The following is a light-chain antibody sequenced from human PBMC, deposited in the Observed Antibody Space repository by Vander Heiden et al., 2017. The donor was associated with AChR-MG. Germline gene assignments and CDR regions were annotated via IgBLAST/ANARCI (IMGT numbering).Light chain of an antibody. CDR2: EDN. Sequence: NFMLTQPHSVSESPGKTVTISCTGSSGSIASNYVQRYQQRPGSAPTTVIYEDNQRPSGVPDRFSGSIDSSSNSASLTISGLKTEDEADYYCQSYDSSNHVVFGGGTKLTVL. CDR1: SGSIASNY. V-gene: IGLV6-57*02. J-gene: IGLJ2*01. CDR3: QSYDSSNHVV.